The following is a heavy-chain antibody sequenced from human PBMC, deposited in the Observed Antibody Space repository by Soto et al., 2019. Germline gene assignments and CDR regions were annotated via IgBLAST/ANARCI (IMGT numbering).Heavy chain of an antibody. CDR3: VRDRIHSGGWFDP. D-gene: IGHD2-15*01. CDR1: GYTFTSYG. Sequence: QVQLVQSGAEMKKPGASVKVSCKASGYTFTSYGISWVRQAPGQGLEWMGWISGYNGDTNYAQSLQGRLTMTTDTSTTTAYMELRSLRSDDTAVYYCVRDRIHSGGWFDPWGQGTLVTVSS. J-gene: IGHJ5*02. V-gene: IGHV1-18*01. CDR2: ISGYNGDT.